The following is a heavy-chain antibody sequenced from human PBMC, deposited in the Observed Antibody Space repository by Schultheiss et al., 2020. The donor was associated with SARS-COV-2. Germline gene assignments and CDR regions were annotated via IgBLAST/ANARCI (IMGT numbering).Heavy chain of an antibody. CDR2: ISSSSSYI. J-gene: IGHJ6*02. V-gene: IGHV3-21*01. CDR1: GFTVSSNY. D-gene: IGHD3-3*01. CDR3: AKSYNDFAGYYYGMDV. Sequence: GESLKISCAASGFTVSSNYMSWVRQAPGKGLEWVSSISSSSSYIYYADSVKGRFTISRDNSKNTLYLQMNSLRAEDTAVYYCAKSYNDFAGYYYGMDVWGQGTTVTVSS.